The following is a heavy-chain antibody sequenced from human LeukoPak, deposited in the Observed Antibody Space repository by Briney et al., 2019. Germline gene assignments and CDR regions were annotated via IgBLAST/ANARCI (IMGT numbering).Heavy chain of an antibody. CDR1: GYTFTGYY. J-gene: IGHJ4*02. CDR3: ARAPYSSGWPDY. CDR2: INPNSGGT. V-gene: IGHV1-2*02. Sequence: ASVKVSCRASGYTFTGYYMHWVRQAPGQGLEWMGWINPNSGGTNYAQKFQGRVTMTRDTSISTAYMELSRLRSDDTAVYYCARAPYSSGWPDYWGQGTLVTVSS. D-gene: IGHD6-19*01.